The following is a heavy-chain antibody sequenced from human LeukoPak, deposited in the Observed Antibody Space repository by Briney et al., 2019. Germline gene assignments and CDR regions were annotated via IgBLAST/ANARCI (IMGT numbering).Heavy chain of an antibody. J-gene: IGHJ4*02. CDR2: IYYSGST. Sequence: SETLSLTCTVSGGSISSYYWSWIRQPPGKGLEWIGYIYYSGSTNYNPSLKSRVTISVDTSKNQFSLKLSSVTAADTAVYYCARGVVPAAFALNGYWGQGTLVTVSS. V-gene: IGHV4-59*01. CDR1: GGSISSYY. D-gene: IGHD2-2*01. CDR3: ARGVVPAAFALNGY.